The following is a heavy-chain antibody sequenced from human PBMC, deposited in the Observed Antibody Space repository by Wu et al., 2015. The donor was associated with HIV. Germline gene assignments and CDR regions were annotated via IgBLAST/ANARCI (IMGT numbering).Heavy chain of an antibody. J-gene: IGHJ4*02. D-gene: IGHD5-24*01. CDR2: IIPIFGTA. CDR3: ARGGDGYNQLESFPYYFDY. Sequence: QVQLVQSGAEVKKPGSSVKVSCKASGGTFSSYAISWVRQAPGQGLEWMGGIIPIFGTANYAQKFQGRITITTDESTSTAYMELSSLRSEDTAVYYCARGGDGYNQLESFPYYFDYWGQGTLVTVSS. V-gene: IGHV1-69*05. CDR1: GGTFSSYA.